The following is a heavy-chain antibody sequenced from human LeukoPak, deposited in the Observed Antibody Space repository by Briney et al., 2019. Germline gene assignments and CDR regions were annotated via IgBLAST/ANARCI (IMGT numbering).Heavy chain of an antibody. J-gene: IGHJ5*02. Sequence: GGSLRLSCAASGFTFSSYWMSWVRQAPGKGLKWAANIKQDGSEKYYVDSVKGRFTISRDNAKNSLYLQMNSLRAEDTAVYYCARAPYGDYVWFDPWGQGTPVTVSS. CDR2: IKQDGSEK. V-gene: IGHV3-7*01. CDR3: ARAPYGDYVWFDP. D-gene: IGHD4-17*01. CDR1: GFTFSSYW.